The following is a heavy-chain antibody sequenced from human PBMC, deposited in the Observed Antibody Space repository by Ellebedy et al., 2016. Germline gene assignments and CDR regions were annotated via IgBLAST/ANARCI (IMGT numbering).Heavy chain of an antibody. CDR3: ARVDIQDFDY. CDR1: GYSFTSHW. CDR2: IDPSDSYS. Sequence: GESLKISCQISGYSFTSHWITWVRQRPGKGLEWVGRIDPSDSYSKYSPSLQGHVTISVDKSISTAYLQWSSLKASDTAMYYCARVDIQDFDYWGQGTLVTVSS. J-gene: IGHJ4*02. V-gene: IGHV5-10-1*01. D-gene: IGHD5-12*01.